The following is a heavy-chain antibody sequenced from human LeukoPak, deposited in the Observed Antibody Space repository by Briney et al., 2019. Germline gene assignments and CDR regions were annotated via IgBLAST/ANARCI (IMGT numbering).Heavy chain of an antibody. J-gene: IGHJ6*03. CDR2: ISVYNGKT. D-gene: IGHD1-26*01. V-gene: IGHV1-18*01. Sequence: GASVKVSCKASGYTFTSYGISWVRQAPGQGLEWMGWISVYNGKTNYAQKFQGRVTMTTDTSTSTAYMDLRSLRSDDTAVYYCARAGTPAYYYMDVWGKGTTVTVSS. CDR1: GYTFTSYG. CDR3: ARAGTPAYYYMDV.